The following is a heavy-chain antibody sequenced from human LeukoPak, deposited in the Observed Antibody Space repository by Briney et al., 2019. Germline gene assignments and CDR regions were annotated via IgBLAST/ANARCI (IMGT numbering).Heavy chain of an antibody. CDR1: GGSISSGSYY. Sequence: KPSQTLSLTCTVSGGSISSGSYYWSWIRQPAGKGLEWIGRIYTSGSTNYNPSLKSRVTISVDTSKNQFSLKLSSVTAADTAVYYCARAVPTAFDIWGQGTMVTVSS. V-gene: IGHV4-61*02. CDR2: IYTSGST. CDR3: ARAVPTAFDI. J-gene: IGHJ3*02.